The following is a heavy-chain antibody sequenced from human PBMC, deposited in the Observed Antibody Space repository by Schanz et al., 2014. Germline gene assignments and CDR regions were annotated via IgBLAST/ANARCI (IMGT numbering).Heavy chain of an antibody. CDR2: ISSSSTYI. V-gene: IGHV3-21*02. J-gene: IGHJ3*02. CDR1: GFTFSTYT. CDR3: ARVLRGVLPATLGDAFDI. Sequence: VQLVESGGSVVQPGRSLRLSCAASGFTFSTYTMNWVRQAPGKGLEWVSSISSSSTYIYYTDSLKGRFTISRDNAKNSLYLQMNSLRAEDTAMYYCARVLRGVLPATLGDAFDIWGQGTMVTISS. D-gene: IGHD2-15*01.